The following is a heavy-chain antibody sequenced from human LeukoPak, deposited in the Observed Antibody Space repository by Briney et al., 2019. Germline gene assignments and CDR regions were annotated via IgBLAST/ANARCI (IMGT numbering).Heavy chain of an antibody. V-gene: IGHV1-69*06. CDR3: ARGQWLRPYYYYGMDV. Sequence: GASVKVSCKASGGTFSSYAISWVRQAPGQGLEWMGGIIPIFGTASYAQKFQGRVTITADKSTSTAYMELSSLRSEDTAVYYCARGQWLRPYYYYGMDVWGKGTTVTVSS. D-gene: IGHD5-12*01. CDR1: GGTFSSYA. CDR2: IIPIFGTA. J-gene: IGHJ6*04.